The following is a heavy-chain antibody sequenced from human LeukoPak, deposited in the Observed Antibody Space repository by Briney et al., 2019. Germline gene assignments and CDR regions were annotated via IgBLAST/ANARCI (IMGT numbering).Heavy chain of an antibody. CDR2: INPNSGGT. CDR3: ARGDYYGSGSYYFSPYYYYYGMDV. J-gene: IGHJ6*04. V-gene: IGHV1-2*04. CDR1: GFTFSSHG. Sequence: GRSLRLSCVGSGFTFSSHGMHWVRQAPGQGLEWMGWINPNSGGTNYAQKFQGWVTMTRDTSISTAYMELSRLRSDDTAVYYCARGDYYGSGSYYFSPYYYYYGMDVWGKGTTVTVSS. D-gene: IGHD3-10*01.